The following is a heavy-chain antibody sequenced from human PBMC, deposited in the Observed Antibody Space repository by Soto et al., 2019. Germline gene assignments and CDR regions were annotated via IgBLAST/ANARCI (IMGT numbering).Heavy chain of an antibody. Sequence: QVQLVQSGAEVKKPGASVKVSCKASGYTFTTYGISWVLQAPGQGLQWMGWLSAYNGNTNYAQKLQGRVTMTTDTSASTAYMALRSLRSDDTGVYYCAKANDYGGKWGQGTLVTVSS. CDR2: LSAYNGNT. CDR1: GYTFTTYG. D-gene: IGHD4-17*01. J-gene: IGHJ4*02. V-gene: IGHV1-18*01. CDR3: AKANDYGGK.